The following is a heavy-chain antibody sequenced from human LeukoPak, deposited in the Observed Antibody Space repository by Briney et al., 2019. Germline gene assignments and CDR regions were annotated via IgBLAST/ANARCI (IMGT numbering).Heavy chain of an antibody. V-gene: IGHV3-23*01. J-gene: IGHJ4*02. CDR2: ISGSGYTT. Sequence: TGGSLRLSCTASGFTFSNYGMSWVRQAPGKGLEWVSAISGSGYTTYYADSVKGRFTISRDNSKNTLYLQMNSLRAEDTAVYYCAKERLWSKGALGLDYWGQGTLVTVSS. CDR3: AKERLWSKGALGLDY. D-gene: IGHD5-18*01. CDR1: GFTFSNYG.